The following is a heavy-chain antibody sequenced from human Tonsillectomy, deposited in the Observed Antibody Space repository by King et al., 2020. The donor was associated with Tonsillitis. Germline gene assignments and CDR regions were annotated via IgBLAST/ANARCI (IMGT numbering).Heavy chain of an antibody. V-gene: IGHV3-33*06. CDR1: GFTFSSYG. CDR2: IWFDGSKQ. Sequence: HAQLVQSGGGVVQPGRSLRLSCEASGFTFSSYGMDWVRQAPGKGLEWVALIWFDGSKQCYADSVKGRFTISRDNSKNTLFLQMNSLRADDTAIYYCMKEPFYSERSGSYDPDCWGQGALVTVSS. D-gene: IGHD3-22*01. J-gene: IGHJ4*02. CDR3: MKEPFYSERSGSYDPDC.